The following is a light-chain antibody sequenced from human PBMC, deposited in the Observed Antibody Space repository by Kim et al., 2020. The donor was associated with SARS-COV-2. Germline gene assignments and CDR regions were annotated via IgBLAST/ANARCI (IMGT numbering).Light chain of an antibody. CDR3: QQCHNWPPIT. CDR1: QNISSD. CDR2: GAS. J-gene: IGKJ5*01. V-gene: IGKV3-15*01. Sequence: SPGERAPLPGRASQNISSDLAWDQQKPGPSPTLLIYGASTRATSVPDRFSVSGSGTEFTLTISRLQAEDLAVYYCQQCHNWPPITFGQGTRLEIK.